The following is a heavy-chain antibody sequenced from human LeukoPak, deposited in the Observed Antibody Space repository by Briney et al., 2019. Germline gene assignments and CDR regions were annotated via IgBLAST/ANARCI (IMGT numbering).Heavy chain of an antibody. CDR2: IYYSGST. D-gene: IGHD3-16*01. CDR1: GGSISSYY. V-gene: IGHV4-59*01. J-gene: IGHJ4*02. CDR3: ARAMRLGSGGHNYFDY. Sequence: SETLSLTCTVSGGSISSYYWSWIRQPPGKGLEWIGYIYYSGSTNYNPSLKSRVTISVDTSKNQFSLKLSSVTAADTAVYYCARAMRLGSGGHNYFDYWGQGTLVTVSS.